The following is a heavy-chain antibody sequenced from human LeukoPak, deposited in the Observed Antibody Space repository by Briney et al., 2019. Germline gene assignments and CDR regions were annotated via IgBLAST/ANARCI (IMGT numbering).Heavy chain of an antibody. CDR3: ARLRDGYTDFDY. V-gene: IGHV3-21*01. CDR2: ISGTSIYI. CDR1: GFTFSSYS. J-gene: IGHJ4*02. D-gene: IGHD5-24*01. Sequence: GGSLRLSCAASGFTFSSYSMNWVRQAPGKGLEWVSSISGTSIYIYYADSVRGRFTISRDTARNSLYLQINSLRAEDTAVYYCARLRDGYTDFDYWGQGTLVIVSS.